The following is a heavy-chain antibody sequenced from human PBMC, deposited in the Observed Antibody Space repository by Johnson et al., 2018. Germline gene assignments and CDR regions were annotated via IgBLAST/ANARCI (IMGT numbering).Heavy chain of an antibody. CDR1: GFASTTYP. Sequence: QVQLVESGGGVLQPGRSVRLSCVASGFASTTYPLHWVRRAPGEGLEWVAVISYDERTIYYADSVKGRFTISRDNSKNTLFLQMNSLRVEDTALYYCGRETYSEGVGAFDMWGKGTMVTVSS. D-gene: IGHD4-11*01. CDR3: GRETYSEGVGAFDM. CDR2: ISYDERTI. V-gene: IGHV3-30*04. J-gene: IGHJ3*02.